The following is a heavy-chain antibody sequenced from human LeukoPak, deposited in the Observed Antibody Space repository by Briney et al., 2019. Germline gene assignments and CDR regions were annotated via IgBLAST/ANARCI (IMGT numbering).Heavy chain of an antibody. D-gene: IGHD2-8*02. J-gene: IGHJ3*01. CDR2: INPKSGAT. CDR3: ARAGDESTGHYDSLHF. Sequence: ASVKVSCKASGYTFDENHIHWVRQAPGQGPGWMAWINPKSGATDSAQQFQGRLTMTRDTSIGTASMDLSGLRLDDTGIYYCARAGDESTGHYDSLHFWGQGTMVTVSS. CDR1: GYTFDENH. V-gene: IGHV1-2*02.